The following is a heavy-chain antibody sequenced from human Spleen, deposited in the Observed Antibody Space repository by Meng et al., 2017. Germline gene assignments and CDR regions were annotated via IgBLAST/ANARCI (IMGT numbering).Heavy chain of an antibody. V-gene: IGHV3-30*04. D-gene: IGHD5-18*01. CDR1: GFTFSNYG. CDR2: MSYDGSNK. CDR3: ARNVDTDYYYFYGMDV. Sequence: GGSLRLSCAASGFTFSNYGLHWVRQAPGKGLEWVAIMSYDGSNKYYADSVKGRFTISRDNSKNTLYLHMNSLRAEDTAVYYCARNVDTDYYYFYGMDVWGQGTTVTVSS. J-gene: IGHJ6*02.